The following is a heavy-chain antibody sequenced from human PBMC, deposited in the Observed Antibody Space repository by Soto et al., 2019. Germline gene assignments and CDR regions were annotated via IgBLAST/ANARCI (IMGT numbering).Heavy chain of an antibody. D-gene: IGHD5-12*01. V-gene: IGHV3-15*01. J-gene: IGHJ4*02. Sequence: GGSLRLSCAASGFTFSNAWMSWVRQAPGKGLEWVGRSKSKTDGGTIDYAAPVKGRFSISRDDSKNTLSLEMNSLRAEDTAVYYCITRRGRYRGLDLNNWGQGTLVTVSS. CDR1: GFTFSNAW. CDR2: SKSKTDGGTI. CDR3: ITRRGRYRGLDLNN.